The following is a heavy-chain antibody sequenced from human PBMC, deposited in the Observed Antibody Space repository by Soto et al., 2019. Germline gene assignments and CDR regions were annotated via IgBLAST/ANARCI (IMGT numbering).Heavy chain of an antibody. CDR3: ARGGFYMTVANFDC. Sequence: QVQLQQSGPGLVKPSQTLSLTCAISGDSVSSNSVAWYWIRQSPSRGLEWLGRTYYRSRWYDDYAVSVKSRIRISPDTSKNQFSLQLTSVTPRDTAVYYCARGGFYMTVANFDCWGQGTLVTVSS. CDR2: TYYRSRWYD. J-gene: IGHJ4*02. D-gene: IGHD6-19*01. CDR1: GDSVSSNSVA. V-gene: IGHV6-1*01.